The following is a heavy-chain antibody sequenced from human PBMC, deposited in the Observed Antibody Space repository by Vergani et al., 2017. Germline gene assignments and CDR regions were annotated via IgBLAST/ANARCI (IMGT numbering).Heavy chain of an antibody. CDR1: GFPFSGFPFNTYA. Sequence: RLVQSGGGLAHPGGSLRLSCSASGFPFSGFPFNTYALIWVRQAPGKGLEWVCGISATGDENTDYADSVKGRYTISRDNSKSTLFLQMNDLTSGDTAIYCCAQCAKSVPRLPVYWGQGALVAVSS. CDR3: AQCAKSVPRLPVY. J-gene: IGHJ4*02. V-gene: IGHV3-23*04. D-gene: IGHD5/OR15-5a*01. CDR2: ISATGDENT.